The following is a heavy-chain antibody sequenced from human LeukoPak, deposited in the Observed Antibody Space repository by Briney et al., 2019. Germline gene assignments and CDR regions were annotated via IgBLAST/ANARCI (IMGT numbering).Heavy chain of an antibody. D-gene: IGHD2-21*02. V-gene: IGHV1-46*01. Sequence: GASVKVSCKASGYTFTSYGISWVRQAPGQGLEWMGIINPSGGSTSYAQKFQGRVTMTRDTSTSTVYMELSSLRSEYTAVYYCARAFCGGSGDCYPAFDYWGQGTLVTVSS. CDR2: INPSGGST. CDR1: GYTFTSYG. CDR3: ARAFCGGSGDCYPAFDY. J-gene: IGHJ4*02.